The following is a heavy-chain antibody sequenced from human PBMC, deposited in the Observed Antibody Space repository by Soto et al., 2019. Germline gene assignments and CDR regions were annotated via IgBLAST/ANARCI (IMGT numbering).Heavy chain of an antibody. V-gene: IGHV4-30-2*01. D-gene: IGHD6-13*01. CDR2: IFHSVST. Sequence: SETLSLTCAVSGGSISSGGYSWSWIRQPPGQVLELIGYIFHSVSTYYNLSLKSRVTISVDRSKNQFSLKLSSVTAADTALYYCARDRSAAGLGLGAFDIWGQGTMVTVSS. CDR3: ARDRSAAGLGLGAFDI. J-gene: IGHJ3*02. CDR1: GGSISSGGYS.